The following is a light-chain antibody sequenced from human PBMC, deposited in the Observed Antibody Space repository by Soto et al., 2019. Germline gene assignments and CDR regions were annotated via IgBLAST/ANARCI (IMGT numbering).Light chain of an antibody. CDR2: EGI. J-gene: IGLJ1*01. CDR3: CSYVGATTYV. V-gene: IGLV2-23*01. CDR1: SSTVGGFNV. Sequence: QSALAQPASVSGSPGQSITISCTGTSSTVGGFNVVSWYQQHPGKAPKVIIYEGIKRPSGVSNRFSGSNSGSTASLTISGLQAEDEADYYCCSYVGATTYVFGNGTKVTV.